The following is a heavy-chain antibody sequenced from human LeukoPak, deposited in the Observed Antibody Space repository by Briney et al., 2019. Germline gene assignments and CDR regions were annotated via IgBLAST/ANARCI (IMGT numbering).Heavy chain of an antibody. CDR2: IYYSGST. D-gene: IGHD3-10*02. J-gene: IGHJ6*04. CDR1: GGSISSYY. V-gene: IGHV4-59*01. CDR3: ARDRLFGESSYYYYYGMDV. Sequence: SETLSLTCTVSGGSISSYYWSWIRQPPGKGLEWIGYIYYSGSTNYNPSLKSRVTISVDTSKNQFSLKLSSVTAADTAVYYCARDRLFGESSYYYYYGMDVWGKGTTVTVSS.